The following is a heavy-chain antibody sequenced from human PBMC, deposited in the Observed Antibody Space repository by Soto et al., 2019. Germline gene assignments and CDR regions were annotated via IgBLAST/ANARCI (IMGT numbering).Heavy chain of an antibody. CDR2: ISSSGSTI. J-gene: IGHJ6*03. CDR3: ARVNPWGNYVNYWSYYYYMDV. V-gene: IGHV3-11*01. D-gene: IGHD1-7*01. Sequence: GGSLRLSCAASGFTFSDYYMSWIRQAPGKGLEWVSYISSSGSTIYYADSVKGRFTISRDNAKNSLYLQMNSLRAEDTAVYYCARVNPWGNYVNYWSYYYYMDVWGKGTTVTVSS. CDR1: GFTFSDYY.